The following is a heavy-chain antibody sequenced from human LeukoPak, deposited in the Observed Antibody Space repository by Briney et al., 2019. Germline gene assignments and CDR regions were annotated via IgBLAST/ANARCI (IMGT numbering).Heavy chain of an antibody. CDR1: GFTFSSYA. CDR3: AKDSHDIVVVPAAMGLDY. V-gene: IGHV3-23*01. D-gene: IGHD2-2*01. CDR2: ISGSGGST. Sequence: GGSLRLSCAASGFTFSSYAMSWVRQAPGKGLEWVSAISGSGGSTCYADSVKGRFTISRDNSKNTLYLQMNSLRAEDTAVYYCAKDSHDIVVVPAAMGLDYWGQGTLVTVSS. J-gene: IGHJ4*02.